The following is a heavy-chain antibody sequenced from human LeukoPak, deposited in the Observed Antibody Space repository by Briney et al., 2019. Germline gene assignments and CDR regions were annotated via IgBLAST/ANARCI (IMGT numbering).Heavy chain of an antibody. D-gene: IGHD1-26*01. Sequence: PSETLSLTCTVSGGSISSSSYYWGWIRQPPGKGLEWIGSIYYSGSTYYNPSLRSRVTISVDTSKNQFSLKLSSVTAADTAVYYCARPRAKVVPIVVYFDYWGQGTLVTASS. J-gene: IGHJ4*02. CDR1: GGSISSSSYY. V-gene: IGHV4-39*07. CDR2: IYYSGST. CDR3: ARPRAKVVPIVVYFDY.